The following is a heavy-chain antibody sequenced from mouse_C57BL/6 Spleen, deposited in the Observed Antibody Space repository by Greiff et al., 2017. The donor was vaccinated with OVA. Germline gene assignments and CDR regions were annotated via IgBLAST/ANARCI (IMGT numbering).Heavy chain of an antibody. J-gene: IGHJ2*01. Sequence: QVQLQQPGAELVRHGSSVKLSCKASGYTFTSYWMHWVKQRPIQGLEWIGNIDPSDSETHYNQKFKDKATLTVDKSSSTAYMQLSSLTSEDSAVDYCARRGLFLDYWGQGTTLTISS. CDR3: ARRGLFLDY. CDR1: GYTFTSYW. V-gene: IGHV1-52*01. CDR2: IDPSDSET. D-gene: IGHD3-3*01.